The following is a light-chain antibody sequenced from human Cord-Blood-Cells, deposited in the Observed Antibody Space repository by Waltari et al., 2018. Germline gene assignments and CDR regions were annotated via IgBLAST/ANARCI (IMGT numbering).Light chain of an antibody. J-gene: IGLJ2*01. Sequence: QSALTQPPSVSGSPGQSITISCTGTRSDVGGYNYVSCYHQHPGKAPKLMIYVVSNRPSGVSNRFSGSKSGNTASLTISGLQAEDEADYYCSSYTSSSTLVVFGGGTKLTVL. CDR1: RSDVGGYNY. CDR3: SSYTSSSTLVV. V-gene: IGLV2-14*01. CDR2: VVS.